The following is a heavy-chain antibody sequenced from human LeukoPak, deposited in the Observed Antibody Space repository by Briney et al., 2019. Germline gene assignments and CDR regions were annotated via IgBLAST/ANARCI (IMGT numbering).Heavy chain of an antibody. CDR2: IKEDGNEK. D-gene: IGHD3-22*01. CDR3: SSGSHMDV. Sequence: GGSLRLSCAASGLTIGSYWMTWVRQAPGKGLEWVANIKEDGNEKHYVDSVKGRFTAARDNAKNSLFLQMNSLRAEDAAIYYCSSGSHMDVWGKGTTVSVSS. J-gene: IGHJ6*03. CDR1: GLTIGSYW. V-gene: IGHV3-7*01.